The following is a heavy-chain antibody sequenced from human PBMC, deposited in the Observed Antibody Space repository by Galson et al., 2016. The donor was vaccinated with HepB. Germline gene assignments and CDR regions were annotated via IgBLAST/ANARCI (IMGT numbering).Heavy chain of an antibody. CDR1: GYTFSNFG. Sequence: SVKVSCKASGYTFSNFGISWLRQAPGQGLEWLGWTSNFNDNANYAQKFQGRVTMTTDTSTTTAYMELRSLRSDDTAVYYCARENGGNSYYFDYWGQGTLVTV. D-gene: IGHD4-23*01. CDR2: TSNFNDNA. CDR3: ARENGGNSYYFDY. V-gene: IGHV1-18*01. J-gene: IGHJ4*02.